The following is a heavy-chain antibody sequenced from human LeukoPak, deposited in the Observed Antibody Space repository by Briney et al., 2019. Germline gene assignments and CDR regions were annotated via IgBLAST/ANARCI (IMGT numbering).Heavy chain of an antibody. CDR2: IKEDGSEK. CDR3: ARVHHSSSWGTDDC. V-gene: IGHV3-7*01. J-gene: IGHJ4*02. CDR1: GFSFSSYW. Sequence: GGSLRLPCAAYGFSFSSYWMTWVRQAPGKGLEWVANIKEDGSEKYYVDSVRGRFTISRDNAKNSLYLHMNSLRAEDTAVYYCARVHHSSSWGTDDCWGQGTLVTVSS. D-gene: IGHD6-13*01.